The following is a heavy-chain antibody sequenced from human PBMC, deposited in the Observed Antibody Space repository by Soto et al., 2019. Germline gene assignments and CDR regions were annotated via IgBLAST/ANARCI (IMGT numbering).Heavy chain of an antibody. Sequence: SETLSLTCSVSGGSISSPSYYWGWIRQPPGKGLEWIGSIYYSGNTYYNPSLKSRVTISVDTSRNQFSLKVNSVTAADTAVYFCARLPGITTFRSDYWGQGTLVTVSS. CDR3: ARLPGITTFRSDY. CDR2: IYYSGNT. CDR1: GGSISSPSYY. V-gene: IGHV4-39*01. J-gene: IGHJ4*02. D-gene: IGHD1-1*01.